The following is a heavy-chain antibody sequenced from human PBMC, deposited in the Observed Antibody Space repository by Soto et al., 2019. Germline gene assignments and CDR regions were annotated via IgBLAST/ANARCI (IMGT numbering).Heavy chain of an antibody. CDR2: ISYDGSNK. Sequence: GGSLRLSCAASGFTFSSYGMHWVRQALGKGLEWVAVISYDGSNKYYADSVKGRFTISRDNSKNTLYLQMNSLRAEDTAVYYCAKSRSRSYYDFWSGYFLYWGQGTLVTVSS. CDR1: GFTFSSYG. CDR3: AKSRSRSYYDFWSGYFLY. D-gene: IGHD3-3*01. V-gene: IGHV3-30*18. J-gene: IGHJ4*02.